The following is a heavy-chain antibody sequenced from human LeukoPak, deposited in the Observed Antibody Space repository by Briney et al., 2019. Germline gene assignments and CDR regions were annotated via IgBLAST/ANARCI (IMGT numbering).Heavy chain of an antibody. CDR2: IYYSGST. V-gene: IGHV4-59*01. CDR1: GGSLSSYY. J-gene: IGHJ5*02. Sequence: SETLSLTCTVSGGSLSSYYWSWVRQPPGKGLEWIGYIYYSGSTNYNPSLKSRVTISVDTSKNQFSLKLSSVTAADTAVYYCARVTDSSGSFDPWGQGTLVTVSS. D-gene: IGHD3-22*01. CDR3: ARVTDSSGSFDP.